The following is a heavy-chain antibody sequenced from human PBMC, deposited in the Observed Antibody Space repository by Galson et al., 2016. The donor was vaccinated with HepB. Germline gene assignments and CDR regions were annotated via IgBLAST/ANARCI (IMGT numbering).Heavy chain of an antibody. J-gene: IGHJ4*02. CDR1: GFSLNTSGVR. CDR2: IFWDDDK. D-gene: IGHD3-22*01. Sequence: PALVKPTQTLTLTCTFSGFSLNTSGVRVGWIRQSPGKAPEWLARIFWDDDKRYSPSLRSRLTITKDTSKNQVVLTMTNMDPADTATYYCATAVIVASGFDYWGQGSLVTVSS. CDR3: ATAVIVASGFDY. V-gene: IGHV2-5*02.